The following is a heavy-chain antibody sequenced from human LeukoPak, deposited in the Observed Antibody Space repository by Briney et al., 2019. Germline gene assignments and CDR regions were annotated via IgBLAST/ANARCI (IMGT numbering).Heavy chain of an antibody. CDR3: AGINDYGDPTGAFDI. CDR1: GFTFSTDA. Sequence: PGGSLRLSCAASGFTFSTDAMHWVRQAPGKGLEWVAVISYDGSNKYYADSMKGRFTISRDNSKNRLYLQMNSLRAEDTAVYYCAGINDYGDPTGAFDIWGQGTMVTVSS. J-gene: IGHJ3*02. D-gene: IGHD4-17*01. V-gene: IGHV3-30*04. CDR2: ISYDGSNK.